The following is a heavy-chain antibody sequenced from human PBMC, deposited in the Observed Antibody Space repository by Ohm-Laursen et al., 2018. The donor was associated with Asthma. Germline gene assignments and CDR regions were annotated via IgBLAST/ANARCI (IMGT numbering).Heavy chain of an antibody. Sequence: GSLRLSCAASGFIVSTNYMSWVRQAPGKGLEWVSYITSYSSTTYYADSVKGRFTISRDNAKNSLYLQMNSLRAQDTAVYYCAVRTTSAGFDVWGQGTTVTVSS. CDR1: GFIVSTNY. J-gene: IGHJ6*02. CDR2: ITSYSSTT. V-gene: IGHV3-48*01. CDR3: AVRTTSAGFDV. D-gene: IGHD1-1*01.